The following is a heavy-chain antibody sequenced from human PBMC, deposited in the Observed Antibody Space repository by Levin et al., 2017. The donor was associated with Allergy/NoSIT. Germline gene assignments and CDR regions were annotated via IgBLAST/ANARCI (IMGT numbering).Heavy chain of an antibody. Sequence: GESLKISCQGSGYSFATYWIGWVRQMPGKGLEWMGIIDPSDSDTRYSPSFQGQVTISADKSIYSAYLQWSRLKASDTAMYYCERLSPEYSYGSHFDYWGQGTLVTVSS. CDR3: ERLSPEYSYGSHFDY. CDR1: GYSFATYW. V-gene: IGHV5-51*01. J-gene: IGHJ4*02. CDR2: IDPSDSDT. D-gene: IGHD5-18*01.